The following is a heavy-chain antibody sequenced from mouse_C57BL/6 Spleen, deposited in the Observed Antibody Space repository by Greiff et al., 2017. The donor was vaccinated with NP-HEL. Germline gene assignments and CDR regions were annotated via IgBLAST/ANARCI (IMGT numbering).Heavy chain of an antibody. CDR2: IYPGDGDT. D-gene: IGHD3-3*01. J-gene: IGHJ1*03. CDR3: ARGGTGTWYFDV. Sequence: VQLQQSGAELVKPGASVKISCKASGYAFSSYWMNWVKQRPGKGLEWIGQIYPGDGDTNYNGKFKGKATLTADKSSSTAYMQLSSLTSEDSAVYFRARGGTGTWYFDVWGTGTTVTVSS. V-gene: IGHV1-80*01. CDR1: GYAFSSYW.